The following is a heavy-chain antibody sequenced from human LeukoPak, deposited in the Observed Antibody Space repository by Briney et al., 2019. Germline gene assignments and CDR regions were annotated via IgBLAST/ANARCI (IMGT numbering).Heavy chain of an antibody. D-gene: IGHD4-23*01. V-gene: IGHV3-48*03. Sequence: GGSLRLSCAASGFTFSSYEMNWVRQAPGKGLEWVSYIRSSGSTIYYADSVKGRFTISRDNAKNSLYLQMNSLRAEDTAVYYCAREQFYGGNLLADYWGQGTLVTVSS. CDR3: AREQFYGGNLLADY. CDR1: GFTFSSYE. J-gene: IGHJ4*02. CDR2: IRSSGSTI.